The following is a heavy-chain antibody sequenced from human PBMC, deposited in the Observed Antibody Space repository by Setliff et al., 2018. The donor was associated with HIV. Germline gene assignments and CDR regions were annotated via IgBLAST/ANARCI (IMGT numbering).Heavy chain of an antibody. J-gene: IGHJ5*02. CDR2: IRSKANDHAT. CDR3: ASPAGYYYHSTFAA. D-gene: IGHD3-22*01. Sequence: LRLSCAASGFSFSGSPMHWVRQASGKGLEWVGRIRSKANDHATTYAASVKGRFTISRDDSNNMLYLQMNSLTTDDTAVYYCASPAGYYYHSTFAAWGQGTLVTVSS. CDR1: GFSFSGSP. V-gene: IGHV3-73*01.